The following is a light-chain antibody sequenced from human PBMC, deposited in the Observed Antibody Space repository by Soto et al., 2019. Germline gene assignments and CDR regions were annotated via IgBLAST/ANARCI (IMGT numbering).Light chain of an antibody. CDR1: QSVISSY. J-gene: IGKJ5*01. V-gene: IGKV3-20*01. CDR2: GAS. Sequence: EIVMTQSPGTLSLSPGERATLSCRASQSVISSYLAWYQQKPGQAPRLLIYGASSRATGIPDRFSGRGSGTDFTLTISRLEPEYFAVYYCQQYGSSRITFGQVTRLEIK. CDR3: QQYGSSRIT.